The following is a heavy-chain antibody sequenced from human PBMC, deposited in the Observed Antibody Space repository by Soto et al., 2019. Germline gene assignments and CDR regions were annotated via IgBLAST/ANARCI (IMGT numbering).Heavy chain of an antibody. CDR1: GYTFTSYG. CDR3: ARDQIAAAGAPDY. V-gene: IGHV1-18*01. CDR2: ISAYNGNT. J-gene: IGHJ4*02. D-gene: IGHD6-13*01. Sequence: QVQLVQSGAEVKKPGASVKVSCKASGYTFTSYGISWARQAPGQGLEWMGWISAYNGNTNYAQKLQGRVTMTTDTSTRTAYMELRSRTSADTAVYYCARDQIAAAGAPDYWGQGTLVTVSS.